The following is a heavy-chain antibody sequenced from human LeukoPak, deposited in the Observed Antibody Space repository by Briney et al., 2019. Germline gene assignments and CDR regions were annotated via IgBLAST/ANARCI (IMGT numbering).Heavy chain of an antibody. CDR3: ASTAELSYYDFWSGSVPLDY. D-gene: IGHD3-3*01. CDR2: ISRSSSTI. V-gene: IGHV3-48*04. CDR1: GFTFSRYS. Sequence: GSLRLSCAASGFTFSRYSMNWVRQAPGKGLEWVSYISRSSSTIHYADSVKGRFTISRDNARNSLYLQMSSLRAEDTAVYYCASTAELSYYDFWSGSVPLDYWGQGTLVTVSS. J-gene: IGHJ4*02.